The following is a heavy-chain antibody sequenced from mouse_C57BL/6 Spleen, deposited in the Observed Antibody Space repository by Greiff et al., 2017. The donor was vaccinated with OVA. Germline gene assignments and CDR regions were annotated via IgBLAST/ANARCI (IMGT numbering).Heavy chain of an antibody. Sequence: QVQLQQPGAELVMPGASVKLSCKASGYTFTSYWMHWVKQRPGQGLEWIGEIDPSDSYTNYNQKFKGKSTLTVDKSSSTAYMQLSSLTSEDSAVYDCARGGDDYDVFAYWGQGTLVTVSA. CDR1: GYTFTSYW. V-gene: IGHV1-69*01. D-gene: IGHD2-4*01. J-gene: IGHJ3*01. CDR3: ARGGDDYDVFAY. CDR2: IDPSDSYT.